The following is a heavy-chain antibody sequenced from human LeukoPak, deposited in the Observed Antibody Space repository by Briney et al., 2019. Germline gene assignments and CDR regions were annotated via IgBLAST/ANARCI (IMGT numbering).Heavy chain of an antibody. CDR1: GFTFSSYA. J-gene: IGHJ4*02. D-gene: IGHD2-2*01. CDR2: ISGSGGST. V-gene: IGHV3-23*01. CDR3: AKDLPDIVVVPAAQPYYFDY. Sequence: QSGGSLRLSCAASGFTFSSYAMSWVRQAPGKGLEWVSAISGSGGSTYYADSVKGRFTISRDNSKNTLYLRMNSLRAEDTAVYYCAKDLPDIVVVPAAQPYYFDYWGQGTLVTVSS.